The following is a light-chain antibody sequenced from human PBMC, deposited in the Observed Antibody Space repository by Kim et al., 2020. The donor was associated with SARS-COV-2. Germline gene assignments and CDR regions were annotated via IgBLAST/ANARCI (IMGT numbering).Light chain of an antibody. CDR1: QSITTY. V-gene: IGKV1-39*01. Sequence: DIQMTQSPSSLSASVGDRVTITCRASQSITTYLNWYQQKPGKAPELLIYAASNLQSGVPSRFSGSGSGTDFTLTISSLQPEDFATYYCQQTYSAPPTFGHGTKVELK. CDR2: AAS. CDR3: QQTYSAPPT. J-gene: IGKJ1*01.